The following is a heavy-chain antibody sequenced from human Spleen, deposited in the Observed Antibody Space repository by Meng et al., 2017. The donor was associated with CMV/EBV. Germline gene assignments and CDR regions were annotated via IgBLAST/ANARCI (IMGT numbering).Heavy chain of an antibody. J-gene: IGHJ4*02. CDR3: ARGPKIPLGGVNLWPLEH. V-gene: IGHV1-69*05. CDR1: FHNDA. CDR2: FIPVFGAP. Sequence: FHNDAISWVRPAPGQGREWMGGFIPVFGAPDYAQKFQDRLTIVTDESTTSASMELSGLRFEDTAVYFCARGPKIPLGGVNLWPLEHWGQGSLVTVSS. D-gene: IGHD3-16*01.